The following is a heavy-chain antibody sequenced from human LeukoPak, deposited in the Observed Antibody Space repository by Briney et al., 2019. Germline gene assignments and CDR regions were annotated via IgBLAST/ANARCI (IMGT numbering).Heavy chain of an antibody. CDR2: INPSGGST. Sequence: GASVTVSCKASGYTFTSYYMHWVRQAPGQGLEWMGIINPSGGSTSYAQKFQGRVTMTRDTSTSTVYMELSSLRSEDTAVYYCARDYCDSSGYAATDYGMDVWGQGTTVTVSS. V-gene: IGHV1-46*01. D-gene: IGHD3-22*01. CDR1: GYTFTSYY. J-gene: IGHJ6*02. CDR3: ARDYCDSSGYAATDYGMDV.